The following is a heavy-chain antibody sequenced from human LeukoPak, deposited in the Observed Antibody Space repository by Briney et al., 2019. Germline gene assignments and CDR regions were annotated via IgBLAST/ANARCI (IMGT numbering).Heavy chain of an antibody. CDR3: ARYTSSWYAFDP. CDR2: IYYSGST. V-gene: IGHV4-59*01. D-gene: IGHD6-13*01. J-gene: IGHJ5*02. Sequence: SETLSLICTVSGGSISSYYWSWIRQPPGKGLEWIGYIYYSGSTNYNPSLKSRVTISVDTSKNQFSLKLSSVTAADTAVYYCARYTSSWYAFDPWGQGTLVTVSS. CDR1: GGSISSYY.